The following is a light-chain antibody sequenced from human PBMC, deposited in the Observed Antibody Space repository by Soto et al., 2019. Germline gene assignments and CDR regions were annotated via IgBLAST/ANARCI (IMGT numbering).Light chain of an antibody. Sequence: EIVLTQSPATLSLSPGERATLSCGASQSVSSSYLAWYQQKPGLAPRLLIYDASSRATGIPDRFSGSWSGTDFTLTISRLEPEDFAVYYCQQYGSSPLTFGQGTRLEIK. J-gene: IGKJ5*01. CDR2: DAS. V-gene: IGKV3D-20*01. CDR3: QQYGSSPLT. CDR1: QSVSSSY.